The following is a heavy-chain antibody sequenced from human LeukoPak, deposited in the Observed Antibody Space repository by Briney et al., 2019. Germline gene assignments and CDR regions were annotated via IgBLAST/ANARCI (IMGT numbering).Heavy chain of an antibody. Sequence: GGSLRLSCAGSDSTFSTSTMNWVRQAPGKGLEWVSYISSTGTKKFYADSVKGRFTISRDNDKNSLYLQMDSLRADDTAVYYCARVREAAAFDYWGQETLVTVSS. J-gene: IGHJ4*02. CDR2: ISSTGTKK. D-gene: IGHD3-10*01. CDR1: DSTFSTST. V-gene: IGHV3-48*01. CDR3: ARVREAAAFDY.